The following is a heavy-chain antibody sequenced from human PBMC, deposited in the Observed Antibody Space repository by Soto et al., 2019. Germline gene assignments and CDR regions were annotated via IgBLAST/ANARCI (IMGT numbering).Heavy chain of an antibody. D-gene: IGHD3-16*01. CDR2: ISATGGGT. Sequence: WGSLRLSCAASGFKFSNYAMSWVRQAPGKGLEWVSLISATGGGTYYADSVKGRFTISRDNSHNTLYLQVHSLTAEDKAVYYCAKDRRAGGNSAFYFDFWGQGAQVTVSS. J-gene: IGHJ4*02. CDR1: GFKFSNYA. V-gene: IGHV3-23*01. CDR3: AKDRRAGGNSAFYFDF.